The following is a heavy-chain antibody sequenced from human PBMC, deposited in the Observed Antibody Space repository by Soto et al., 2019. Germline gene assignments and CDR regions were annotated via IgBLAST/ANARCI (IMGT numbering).Heavy chain of an antibody. CDR2: IYHSGST. D-gene: IGHD2-2*01. J-gene: IGHJ4*02. V-gene: IGHV4-31*03. Sequence: SETLSLTCTVSGGSISSGGYYWSWIRQHPGMGLEWIGYIYHSGSTYYNPSLSGRVTISVDTSKNQFSLKLNSVTAADTAVYYCARVACTTTACFSYFDYWGQGTLVTVSS. CDR3: ARVACTTTACFSYFDY. CDR1: GGSISSGGYY.